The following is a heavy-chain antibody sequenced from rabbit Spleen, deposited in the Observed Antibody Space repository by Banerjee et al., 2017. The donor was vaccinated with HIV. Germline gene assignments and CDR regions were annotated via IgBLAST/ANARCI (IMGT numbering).Heavy chain of an antibody. CDR2: MNTETGKG. CDR1: GFSFSNKAV. Sequence: QEQLLESGGGLVKPEGSLKLSCTGSGFSFSNKAVMCWVRQAPGKGLEWIACMNTETGKGVYANWAKGRFAISKTPTTTVTLQMTSLTAADTATYFCARDLTAIIGWNFNLWGPGTLVTVS. J-gene: IGHJ4*01. CDR3: ARDLTAIIGWNFNL. V-gene: IGHV1S45*01. D-gene: IGHD1-1*01.